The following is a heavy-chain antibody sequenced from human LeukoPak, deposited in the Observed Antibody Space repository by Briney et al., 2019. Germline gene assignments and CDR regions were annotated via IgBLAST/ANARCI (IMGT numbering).Heavy chain of an antibody. J-gene: IGHJ4*02. CDR3: VKDTRDTRDDY. V-gene: IGHV3-64D*06. CDR1: GFIFTDYT. D-gene: IGHD5-24*01. CDR2: ITNYGDAT. Sequence: PGGSLRVSCSASGFIFTDYTIHWVRQAPGKGLENVSAITNYGDATYYADSVKGRFTISRDNSKNTVWLQMSSLRPEDTAVYYCVKDTRDTRDDYWGQGTLVTVSS.